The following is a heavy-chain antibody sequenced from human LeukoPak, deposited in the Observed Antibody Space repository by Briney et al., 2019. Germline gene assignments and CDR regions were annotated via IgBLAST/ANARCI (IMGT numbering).Heavy chain of an antibody. CDR3: ARHGGHSGFDPYDF. CDR2: IYHSGST. D-gene: IGHD5-12*01. J-gene: IGHJ4*02. CDR1: GYSISNGYY. V-gene: IGHV4-38-2*01. Sequence: PSETLSLTCAVPGYSISNGYYWAWIRQPPGKGLERIGSIYHSGSTYYKPSLKSQVTISVDTSKNQFSLNVNSVTATDTAVYYCARHGGHSGFDPYDFWGQGTLVTVSS.